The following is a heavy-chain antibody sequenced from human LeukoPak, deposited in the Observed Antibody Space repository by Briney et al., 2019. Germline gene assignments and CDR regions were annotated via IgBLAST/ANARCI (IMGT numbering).Heavy chain of an antibody. CDR1: GGSISSSSYY. V-gene: IGHV4-39*01. D-gene: IGHD2-2*03. CDR2: IYYSGST. CDR3: ARPKRSGYCSSTSCYGYYYMDV. J-gene: IGHJ6*03. Sequence: SETLSLTCAVSGGSISSSSYYWGWIRQPPGKGLEWIGSIYYSGSTYYNPSLKSRVTIPVDTSKNQFSLKLSSVTAADTAVYYCARPKRSGYCSSTSCYGYYYMDVWGKGTTVTVSS.